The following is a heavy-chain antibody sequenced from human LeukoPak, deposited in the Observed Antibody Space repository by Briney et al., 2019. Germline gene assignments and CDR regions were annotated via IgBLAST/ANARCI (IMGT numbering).Heavy chain of an antibody. CDR3: AKERHYGPADY. V-gene: IGHV3-23*01. J-gene: IGHJ4*02. CDR2: LTGSGGST. CDR1: GFIFNKHA. D-gene: IGHD3-10*01. Sequence: PGGSLRLSCAASGFIFNKHAMSSVRQAPGKGLGWVLGLTGSGGSTAYADSLKVGFTFSRDSSKNRLFLQMTTLRAEDTAIYYCAKERHYGPADYWGQGTFVSVSS.